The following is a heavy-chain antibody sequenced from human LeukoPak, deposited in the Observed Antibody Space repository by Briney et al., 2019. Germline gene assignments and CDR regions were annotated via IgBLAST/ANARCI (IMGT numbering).Heavy chain of an antibody. Sequence: ASVKVSCKASGYTFNNYGINWVRQAPGQGLEWMGWISTYNDITNYAQKLQGRVTMTTDTSTSTAYMELRSLTSDDTAVYYCARVVFEVGFQFDFWGQGTLVTVSS. CDR1: GYTFNNYG. V-gene: IGHV1-18*01. J-gene: IGHJ4*02. D-gene: IGHD1-26*01. CDR2: ISTYNDIT. CDR3: ARVVFEVGFQFDF.